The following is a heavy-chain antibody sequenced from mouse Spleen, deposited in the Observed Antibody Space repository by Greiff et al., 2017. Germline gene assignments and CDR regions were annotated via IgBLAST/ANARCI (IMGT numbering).Heavy chain of an antibody. CDR1: GFSLTSYG. J-gene: IGHJ2*01. V-gene: IGHV2-2*02. D-gene: IGHD2-14*01. CDR2: IWSGGST. Sequence: VKLVESGPGLVQPSQSLSITCTVSGFSLTSYGVHWVRQSPGKGLEWLGVIWSGGSTDYNAAFISRLSISKDNSKSQVFFKMNSLQANDTAIYYCARNFYRYDDGYYFDYWGQGTTLTVSS. CDR3: ARNFYRYDDGYYFDY.